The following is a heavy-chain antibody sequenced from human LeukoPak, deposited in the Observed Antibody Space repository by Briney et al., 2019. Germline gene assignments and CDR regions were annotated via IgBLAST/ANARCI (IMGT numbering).Heavy chain of an antibody. Sequence: GGSLRLSCAASGFTFSSYAMSWVRQAPGKGLEWVSAISDSGANTYYADSVKGRFTISRDNSKITMYLQMNSLRAEDTAVYYCAKVAYSRMAVTGQRVLDYWGQGTLVTVSS. CDR2: ISDSGANT. D-gene: IGHD6-19*01. V-gene: IGHV3-23*01. CDR1: GFTFSSYA. J-gene: IGHJ4*02. CDR3: AKVAYSRMAVTGQRVLDY.